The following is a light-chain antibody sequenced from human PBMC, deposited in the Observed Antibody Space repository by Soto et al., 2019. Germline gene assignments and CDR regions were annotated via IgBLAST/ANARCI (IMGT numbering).Light chain of an antibody. CDR1: SSDVGGYNY. CDR3: SSYTSSSTPGVV. Sequence: QSVLTQPASVSGSPGQSITISCTGTSSDVGGYNYVSWYQQHPGKAPKLMIYEVSNRPSGVSNRFSGSKSGNTASLTISGLQAEDEADYYCSSYTSSSTPGVVFGGATKLTVL. J-gene: IGLJ2*01. V-gene: IGLV2-14*01. CDR2: EVS.